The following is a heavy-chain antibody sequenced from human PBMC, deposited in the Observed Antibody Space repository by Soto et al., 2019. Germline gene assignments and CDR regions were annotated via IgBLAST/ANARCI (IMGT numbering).Heavy chain of an antibody. J-gene: IGHJ6*03. CDR3: ARGRPRTNYYYYYYMDV. CDR1: GGSFSGYY. Sequence: SXTLSLACAVYGGSFSGYYRSWIRQPPGNGLEWIGEINHSGSTNYNPSLKSRVTISVDTSKNQFSLKLSSVTAADTAVYYCARGRPRTNYYYYYYMDVWGKGTTVTVSS. V-gene: IGHV4-34*01. CDR2: INHSGST.